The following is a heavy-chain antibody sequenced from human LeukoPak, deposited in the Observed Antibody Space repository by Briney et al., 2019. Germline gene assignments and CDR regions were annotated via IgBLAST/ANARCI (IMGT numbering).Heavy chain of an antibody. CDR3: ARSAVVLRFLEWLPQAFDI. CDR2: IYTSGST. CDR1: GDSINSYY. D-gene: IGHD3-3*01. Sequence: PSETLSLTCTVSGDSINSYYWTWIRQPAGKGLERIGRIYTSGSTNYNPSLKSRVTISVDTSKNQFSLKLSSVTAADTAVYYCARSAVVLRFLEWLPQAFDIWGQGTMVTVSS. V-gene: IGHV4-4*07. J-gene: IGHJ3*02.